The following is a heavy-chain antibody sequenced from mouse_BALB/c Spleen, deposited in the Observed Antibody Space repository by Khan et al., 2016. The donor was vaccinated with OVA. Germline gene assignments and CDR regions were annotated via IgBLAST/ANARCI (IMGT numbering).Heavy chain of an antibody. CDR3: VGGFDD. V-gene: IGHV1-84*02. Sequence: QVQLQQSGPELVKPGASVKMSCKASGHTFTAYYINWVKQTPGQGLQWIGWIHPGSANTKYNERFKGQATLTVDTSSSTAYMQLSRLTSEDTAVHFCVGGFDDRGDDTTLTVS. CDR2: IHPGSANT. CDR1: GHTFTAYY. J-gene: IGHJ2*01.